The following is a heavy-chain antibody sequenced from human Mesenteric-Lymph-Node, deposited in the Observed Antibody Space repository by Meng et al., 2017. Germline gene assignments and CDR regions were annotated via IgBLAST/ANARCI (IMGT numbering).Heavy chain of an antibody. D-gene: IGHD1-26*01. J-gene: IGHJ4*02. V-gene: IGHV2-5*02. Sequence: QVTLKMLGPPLGTPTQTLALTCSFSGFTLTISGVGLGWFRQPPGKALEWVAIIYWDDYKRYTPSLKSRLTITKDTSTNQVVLTMTDVGPVDTATYSCTHHIFSGTSHYPFHYWGQGTLVTVSS. CDR2: IYWDDYK. CDR1: GFTLTISGVG. CDR3: THHIFSGTSHYPFHY.